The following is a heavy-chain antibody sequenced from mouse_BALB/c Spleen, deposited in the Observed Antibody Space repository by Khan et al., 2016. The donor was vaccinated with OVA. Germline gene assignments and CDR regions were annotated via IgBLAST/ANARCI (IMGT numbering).Heavy chain of an antibody. Sequence: QLQQSGPGLVKPSQSLSLTCTVTGYSITSDYAWNWIRQFPGNRLEWMGYINYSGSTSKKPSLKSRMSISRDTSKNQIILQLNSVTTEDTATYYCVRGRSYWGQGTLVTVSA. CDR3: VRGRSY. J-gene: IGHJ3*01. CDR1: GYSITSDYA. CDR2: INYSGST. V-gene: IGHV3-2*02.